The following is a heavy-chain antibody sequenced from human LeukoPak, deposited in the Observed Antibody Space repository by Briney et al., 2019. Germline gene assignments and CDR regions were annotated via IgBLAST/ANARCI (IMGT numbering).Heavy chain of an antibody. V-gene: IGHV3-48*04. CDR3: ARGLRGFYDSSGFDY. Sequence: RGSLRLSCAASGFTFSSYSMNWVRQAPGKGLEWVSYISSSSSTIYYADSVKGRFTISRDNAKKSLYLQMNSLRAEDTAVYYCARGLRGFYDSSGFDYWGQGTLVTVSS. D-gene: IGHD3-22*01. J-gene: IGHJ4*02. CDR2: ISSSSSTI. CDR1: GFTFSSYS.